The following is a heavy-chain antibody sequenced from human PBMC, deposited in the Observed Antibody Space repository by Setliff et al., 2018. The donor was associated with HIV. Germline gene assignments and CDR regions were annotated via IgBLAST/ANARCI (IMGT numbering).Heavy chain of an antibody. Sequence: PGGSLRLSCAASGFSVSSNYMSWVRQAPGKGLEWVSVINRGGNTYYADSVKGRFTISRDNSNNTVYLQMNSLTSEDTAVYSCAREGRQDSRSTSCEGYWGQGALVTVSS. CDR3: AREGRQDSRSTSCEGY. D-gene: IGHD2-2*01. V-gene: IGHV3-66*02. CDR2: INRGGNT. J-gene: IGHJ4*02. CDR1: GFSVSSNY.